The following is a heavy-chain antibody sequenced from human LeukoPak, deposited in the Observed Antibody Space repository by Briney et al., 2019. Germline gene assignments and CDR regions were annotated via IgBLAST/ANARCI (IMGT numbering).Heavy chain of an antibody. Sequence: SGPTLVKPSETLSLTCTVSGDSISSGSYYWSWIRQPAGKGLEWIGRIYGSGRTNYNLSLKSRVTISVDTSKNQFSLKLSSVTAADTAVYYCARVRFSVYSSGWYDYWGQGTLVTVSS. V-gene: IGHV4-61*10. CDR1: GDSISSGSYY. CDR2: IYGSGRT. D-gene: IGHD6-19*01. CDR3: ARVRFSVYSSGWYDY. J-gene: IGHJ4*02.